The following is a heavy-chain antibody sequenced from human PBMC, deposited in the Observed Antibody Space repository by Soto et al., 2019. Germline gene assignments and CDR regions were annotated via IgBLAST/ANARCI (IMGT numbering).Heavy chain of an antibody. Sequence: QVQLVQSGAEVKKPGASVKVSCKASGYTFSSHGISWVRQAPGQGLEWMGWISAYNGNTNYAQKLQGRVTMTTDTSTSTADMELRSLRSDDTAVYYCARDEGDSSGYYGAVVYWGQGTLVTVSS. CDR1: GYTFSSHG. CDR3: ARDEGDSSGYYGAVVY. D-gene: IGHD3-22*01. V-gene: IGHV1-18*01. J-gene: IGHJ4*02. CDR2: ISAYNGNT.